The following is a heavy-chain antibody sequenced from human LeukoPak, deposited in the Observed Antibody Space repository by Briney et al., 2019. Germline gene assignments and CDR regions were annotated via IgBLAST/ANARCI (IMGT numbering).Heavy chain of an antibody. CDR1: GESFRGYY. J-gene: IGHJ3*02. Sequence: AETLSLTCGVYGESFRGYYWRWLRQPPGKGLEWIGEINQSGSTNYNPSLKSRVTISVDTSKNQFSLKLSSVTAADTAVYYCARGMRSFRGSTSSNRGRGDAFDIWGQGTMVTVSS. D-gene: IGHD2-2*01. V-gene: IGHV4-34*01. CDR2: INQSGST. CDR3: ARGMRSFRGSTSSNRGRGDAFDI.